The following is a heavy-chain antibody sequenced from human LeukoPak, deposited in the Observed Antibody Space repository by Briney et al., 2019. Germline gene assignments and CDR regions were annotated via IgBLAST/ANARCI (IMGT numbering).Heavy chain of an antibody. CDR2: IYHSGNT. Sequence: SETLSLTCTVSGYSISSGYYWGWIRQPPGKGLEWIGSIYHSGNTYYSPSLKGRVTMSVDTSKNQFSLKLTSVTAADTAVYYCARHPTQWAYWFDPWGQGTLVTVSS. D-gene: IGHD1-26*01. CDR1: GYSISSGYY. J-gene: IGHJ5*02. V-gene: IGHV4-38-2*02. CDR3: ARHPTQWAYWFDP.